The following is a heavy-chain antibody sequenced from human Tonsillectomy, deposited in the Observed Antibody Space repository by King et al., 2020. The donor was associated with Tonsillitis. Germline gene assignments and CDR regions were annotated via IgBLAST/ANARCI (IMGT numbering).Heavy chain of an antibody. CDR1: GFTFSSYG. V-gene: IGHV3-30*02. CDR3: AKVVSVNEMATFGY. Sequence: VQLVESGGGVVQPGGSLRLSCAASGFTFSSYGMHWVRQAPGKGLEWVAFIRNDGRNKYYEDPVKGRFTISRDNSKKTLYLKMNSLRAEDTVVYYCAKVVSVNEMATFGYWGQGTLVTVSS. CDR2: IRNDGRNK. D-gene: IGHD5-24*01. J-gene: IGHJ4*02.